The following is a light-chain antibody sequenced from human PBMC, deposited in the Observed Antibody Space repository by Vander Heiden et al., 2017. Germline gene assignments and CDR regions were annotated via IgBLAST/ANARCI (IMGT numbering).Light chain of an antibody. J-gene: IGLJ1*01. CDR2: QDS. CDR3: QAGNSSIYV. V-gene: IGLV3-1*01. CDR1: KLGDKY. Sequence: SSELTQPPSVSVSPGQTASITCTGDKLGDKYDSCYQQKPGQSPVLVIYQDSKPPAGVPDRFSGSTSANTATLTIRGTQAKDEDDYYCQAGNSSIYVFGTGTKVTVL.